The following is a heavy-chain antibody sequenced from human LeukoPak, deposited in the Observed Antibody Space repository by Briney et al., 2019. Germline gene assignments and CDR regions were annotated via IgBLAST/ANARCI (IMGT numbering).Heavy chain of an antibody. J-gene: IGHJ4*02. Sequence: GGSLRLSCAASGFTFSDYEMNWVRQAPGKGLEWVSFISSRGTTIYYADSVKGRFTISRINTKNSLFLHMSSLRAEDTAVYYCARERTGIDFWGQGTLVTVSS. V-gene: IGHV3-48*03. D-gene: IGHD3-10*01. CDR1: GFTFSDYE. CDR2: ISSRGTTI. CDR3: ARERTGIDF.